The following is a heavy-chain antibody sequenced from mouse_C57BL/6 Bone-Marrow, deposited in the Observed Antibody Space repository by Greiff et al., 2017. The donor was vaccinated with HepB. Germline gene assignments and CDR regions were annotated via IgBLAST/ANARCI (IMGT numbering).Heavy chain of an antibody. CDR2: VYPYNGGT. J-gene: IGHJ4*01. CDR3: ARTGGMIRDYYAMDY. Sequence: VQLQQSGPVLVKPGPSVNISCKASGFTFTDYYMHWVKQSHGKSLEWIGLVYPYNGGTIYNQKFKGKATLTVDTSSSTAYMELNSLTSEDSAVYYCARTGGMIRDYYAMDYWGQGTSVTVSS. D-gene: IGHD2-4*01. V-gene: IGHV1-36*01. CDR1: GFTFTDYY.